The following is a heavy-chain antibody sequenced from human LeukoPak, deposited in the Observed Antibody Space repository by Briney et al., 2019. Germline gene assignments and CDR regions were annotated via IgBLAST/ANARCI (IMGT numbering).Heavy chain of an antibody. CDR1: GFTFSSFW. D-gene: IGHD3-22*01. J-gene: IGHJ4*02. CDR3: ARVKHYYDSSGYGCCFDY. Sequence: PGGSLRLSCAASGFTFSSFWMSWVRQAPGKGLEWVANIRQDGSEKYYMDSVKGRFTISKDNAKNSLSLQMNSLRVEDTSVYYCARVKHYYDSSGYGCCFDYWGQGTLVTVSS. CDR2: IRQDGSEK. V-gene: IGHV3-7*01.